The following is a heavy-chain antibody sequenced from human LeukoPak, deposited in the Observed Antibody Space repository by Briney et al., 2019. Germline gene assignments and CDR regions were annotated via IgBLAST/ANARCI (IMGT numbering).Heavy chain of an antibody. CDR3: ARGRYGLLSGYDY. CDR1: GYTFTSYG. J-gene: IGHJ4*02. CDR2: MNPNSGDT. D-gene: IGHD3-22*01. Sequence: ASVKVSCKASGYTFTSYGISWVRQAPGQGLEWMGWMNPNSGDTNYAQKFQGRVTMTRDTSITTAYVELSSLTSDDAAVYYCARGRYGLLSGYDYWGQGAMVTVSS. V-gene: IGHV1-2*02.